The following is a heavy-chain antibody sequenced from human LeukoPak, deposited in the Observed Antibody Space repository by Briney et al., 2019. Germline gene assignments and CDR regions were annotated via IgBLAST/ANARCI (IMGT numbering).Heavy chain of an antibody. CDR1: GFTFTTHG. J-gene: IGHJ3*02. Sequence: GRSLRLSCAASGFTFTTHGMHWVRQAPGKGLEWVAVISYDGSNKYYADSVKGRFTISRDNSKNTLYLQMNSLRAEDTAVYYCARAGYYDSSGYSPPDDAFDIWGQGTMVTVSS. V-gene: IGHV3-30*03. CDR2: ISYDGSNK. CDR3: ARAGYYDSSGYSPPDDAFDI. D-gene: IGHD3-22*01.